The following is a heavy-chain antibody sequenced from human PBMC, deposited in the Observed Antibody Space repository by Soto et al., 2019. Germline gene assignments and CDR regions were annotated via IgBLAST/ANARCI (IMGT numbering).Heavy chain of an antibody. V-gene: IGHV3-23*01. J-gene: IGHJ6*03. D-gene: IGHD3-10*01. Sequence: GGSLRLSCAASGFTFSSYAMSWVRQAPGKGLEWVSAISGSGGSTYYADSVKGRFTISRDNSKNTLYLQMNSLRAEDTAVYYCAKDVWFGELLGPYYYYMDVWGKGTTVTVSS. CDR1: GFTFSSYA. CDR3: AKDVWFGELLGPYYYYMDV. CDR2: ISGSGGST.